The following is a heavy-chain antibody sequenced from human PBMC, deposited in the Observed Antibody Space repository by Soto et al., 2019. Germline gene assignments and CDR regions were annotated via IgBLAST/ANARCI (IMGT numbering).Heavy chain of an antibody. CDR1: GYSFTNFH. J-gene: IGHJ4*02. V-gene: IGHV1-46*01. CDR3: ARDVIGHDNYVTIGYYFDH. CDR2: IDPSGGIT. Sequence: QVQLSQFGAEVKKPGASVKVSCKASGYSFTNFHIHWVRQAPGQGLEWMGMIDPSGGITRDAQRLQGRITMTRDASTSTVYMELRSLTAEDTAVYYWARDVIGHDNYVTIGYYFDHWGQGTLVTVSS. D-gene: IGHD3-10*02.